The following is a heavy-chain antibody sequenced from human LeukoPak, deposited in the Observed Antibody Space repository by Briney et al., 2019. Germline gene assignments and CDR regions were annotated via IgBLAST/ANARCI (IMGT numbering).Heavy chain of an antibody. CDR3: ARGYFDWLSFDY. J-gene: IGHJ4*02. D-gene: IGHD3-9*01. CDR1: GGSISSGSYY. Sequence: SETLSLTCTVSGGSISSGSYYWSWIRQPAGKGLEWIGYIYYSGSTYYNPSLKSRVTISVDTSKNQFSLKLSSVTAADTAVYYCARGYFDWLSFDYWGQGVLVAVSS. V-gene: IGHV4-61*10. CDR2: IYYSGST.